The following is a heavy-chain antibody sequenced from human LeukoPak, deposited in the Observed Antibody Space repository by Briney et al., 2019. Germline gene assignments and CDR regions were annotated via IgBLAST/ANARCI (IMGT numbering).Heavy chain of an antibody. D-gene: IGHD6-13*01. CDR1: GFTFSSYA. CDR3: AKDGAPQQLVIY. Sequence: GGSLRLSCAASGFTFSSYAMTWVRQAPGKGLEWVSVISASGGTTYYADSVKGRFTISRDNSKNTLYLQMNSLRAEDAAIYYCAKDGAPQQLVIYWGRGTLVTVSS. V-gene: IGHV3-23*01. J-gene: IGHJ4*02. CDR2: ISASGGTT.